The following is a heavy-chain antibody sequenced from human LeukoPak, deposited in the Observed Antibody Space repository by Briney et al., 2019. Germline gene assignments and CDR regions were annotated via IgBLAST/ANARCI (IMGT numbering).Heavy chain of an antibody. CDR1: GFTFSSYA. J-gene: IGHJ4*02. V-gene: IGHV3-30-3*01. CDR3: AKDRGVQLWFGDY. CDR2: ISYDGSNK. D-gene: IGHD3-10*01. Sequence: GGSLRRSCAASGFTFSSYAMHWVRQAPGKGLEWVAVISYDGSNKYYADSVKGRFTISRDNSKNTLYLQMNSLRAEDTAVYYCAKDRGVQLWFGDYWGQGALVTVSS.